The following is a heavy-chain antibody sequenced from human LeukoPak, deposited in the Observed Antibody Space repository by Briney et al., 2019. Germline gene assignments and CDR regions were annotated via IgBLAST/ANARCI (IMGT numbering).Heavy chain of an antibody. Sequence: PSETLSLTCTVSGDSISSSRYYWGWIRQPPGKGLESLGTIYYSGTTYYNPSLESRVTISVDTSKNQFSLKLSSVTAADTAVYYCARSFYNWNYYWFDPWGQGTLVTVSS. CDR3: ARSFYNWNYYWFDP. CDR1: GDSISSSRYY. CDR2: IYYSGTT. D-gene: IGHD1-7*01. V-gene: IGHV4-39*01. J-gene: IGHJ5*02.